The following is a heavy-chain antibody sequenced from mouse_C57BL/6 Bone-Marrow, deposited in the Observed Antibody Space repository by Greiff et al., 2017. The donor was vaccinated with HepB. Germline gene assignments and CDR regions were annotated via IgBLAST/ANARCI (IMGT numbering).Heavy chain of an antibody. Sequence: QVQLQQPGAELVKPGASVKMSCKASGYTFTSYWITWVKQRPGQGLEWIGDIYPGSGSTNYNEKFKSKATLTVDTSSSTAYMQLSSLTSEDAAVYYCARFSYYYGSRFAYWGQGTLVTVSA. CDR1: GYTFTSYW. CDR3: ARFSYYYGSRFAY. D-gene: IGHD1-1*01. CDR2: IYPGSGST. V-gene: IGHV1-55*01. J-gene: IGHJ3*01.